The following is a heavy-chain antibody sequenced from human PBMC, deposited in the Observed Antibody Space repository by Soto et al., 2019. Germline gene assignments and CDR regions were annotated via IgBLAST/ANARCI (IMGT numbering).Heavy chain of an antibody. V-gene: IGHV1-8*01. Sequence: QVQLVQSGAEVKKPGASVKVSCKASGYTFTSYDINWVRQATGQGLEWMGGMNPNSGNTGYAQKFQGRVTMTRNTSISTAYMELSSLRSEDTAVYYCARGGNDFWSGSVGVDYWGQGTLVTVSS. CDR3: ARGGNDFWSGSVGVDY. D-gene: IGHD3-3*01. CDR1: GYTFTSYD. J-gene: IGHJ4*02. CDR2: MNPNSGNT.